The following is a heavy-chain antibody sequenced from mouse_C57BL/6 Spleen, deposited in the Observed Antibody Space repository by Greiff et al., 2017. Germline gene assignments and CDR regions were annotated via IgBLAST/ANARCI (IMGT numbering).Heavy chain of an antibody. J-gene: IGHJ2*01. D-gene: IGHD2-14*01. CDR2: IYPSDSET. Sequence: VQLQQPGAELVRPGSSVKLSCKASGYTFTSYWMEWVKQRPGQGLEWIGNIYPSDSETHYNQKFKDKATLTVDKSSSTAYMQLSSLTSEDSAVYYGARVRLRVFDYWGQGTTLTVSS. CDR1: GYTFTSYW. CDR3: ARVRLRVFDY. V-gene: IGHV1-61*01.